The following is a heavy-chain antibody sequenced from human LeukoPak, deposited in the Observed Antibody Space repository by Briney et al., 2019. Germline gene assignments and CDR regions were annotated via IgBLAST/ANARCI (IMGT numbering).Heavy chain of an antibody. D-gene: IGHD3-9*01. CDR3: ASNDIQSLERAFDI. V-gene: IGHV1-69*05. J-gene: IGHJ3*02. CDR2: IIPFFGTA. Sequence: SVKVSCKASGGTFSSYAISWVRQAPGQGLEWMGRIIPFFGTANYAQKFQGRVTITTDESTSTAYMELSSLRSEDTAVYYCASNDIQSLERAFDIWGQGTMVTASS. CDR1: GGTFSSYA.